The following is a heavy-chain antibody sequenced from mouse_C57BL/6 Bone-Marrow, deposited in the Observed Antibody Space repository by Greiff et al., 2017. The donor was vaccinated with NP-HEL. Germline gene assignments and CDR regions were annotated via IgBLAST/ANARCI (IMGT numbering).Heavy chain of an antibody. D-gene: IGHD1-1*01. V-gene: IGHV1-7*01. CDR2: INPSSGYT. CDR1: GYTFTSYW. CDR3: ASSDYYGSSYEGYWYFDV. J-gene: IGHJ1*03. Sequence: LQESGAELAKPGASVKLSCKASGYTFTSYWMHWVKQRPGQGLEWIGYINPSSGYTKYNQKFKDKATLTADKSSSTAYMQLSSLTYEDSAVYYCASSDYYGSSYEGYWYFDVWGTGTTVTVSS.